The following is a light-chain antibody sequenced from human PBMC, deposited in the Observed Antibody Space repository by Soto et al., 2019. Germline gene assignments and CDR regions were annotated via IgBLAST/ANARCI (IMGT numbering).Light chain of an antibody. V-gene: IGLV2-14*01. CDR2: EVS. CDR3: SSYKSIRTPHV. J-gene: IGLJ1*01. CDR1: SSDVGAYNY. Sequence: QSVLTQPASVSGSPGHSITISCTGTSSDVGAYNYVSWYQQHPGKAPKLMIYEVSNRPSGVSNRFSGSKSGNTASLTISGLQAEDEADYYCSSYKSIRTPHVLGTGTKVTVL.